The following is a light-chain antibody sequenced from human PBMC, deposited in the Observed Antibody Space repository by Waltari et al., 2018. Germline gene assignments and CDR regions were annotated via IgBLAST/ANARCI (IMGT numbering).Light chain of an antibody. J-gene: IGKJ1*01. CDR2: HAS. CDR3: QKYESLPAT. V-gene: IGKV3-20*01. Sequence: EIVLTQSPGTLSLSPEERATLSCRASQSIGIYLAWYQQKPGQAPRLLMYHASSRATGIPDRFSGSGSGTDFSLTISRLEPEDFAVYYCQKYESLPATFGQGTKVEIK. CDR1: QSIGIY.